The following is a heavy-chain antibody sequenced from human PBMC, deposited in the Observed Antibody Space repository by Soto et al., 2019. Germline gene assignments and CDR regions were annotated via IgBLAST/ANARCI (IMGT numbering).Heavy chain of an antibody. CDR1: GGSISSGGYY. CDR2: IYSGGST. CDR3: AGRKTEDVPHDAFDF. D-gene: IGHD2-15*01. Sequence: QVQLQESGPGLVKPSQTLSLTCTVSGGSISSGGYYWSWIRQHPGKGLDWFGYIYSGGSTYYNPSLNCLGSISGDTSKNKFSLKLSSVTAADTAVYYCAGRKTEDVPHDAFDFWGQGTMVTVSS. J-gene: IGHJ3*01. V-gene: IGHV4-31*01.